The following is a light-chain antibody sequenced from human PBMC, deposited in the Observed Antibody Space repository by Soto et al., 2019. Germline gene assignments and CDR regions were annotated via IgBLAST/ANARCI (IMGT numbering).Light chain of an antibody. CDR3: RQANSYPRT. CDR1: QAVSTW. Sequence: DIQMTQSPSSVSASVGDRVTLTCRASQAVSTWLAWYQQKPGQAPKLLIYAASNLQTGVPSRFSGSGSGTDFSLTISSLQPEDVSTYYCRQANSYPRTFGQGTKVEIK. J-gene: IGKJ1*01. V-gene: IGKV1D-12*01. CDR2: AAS.